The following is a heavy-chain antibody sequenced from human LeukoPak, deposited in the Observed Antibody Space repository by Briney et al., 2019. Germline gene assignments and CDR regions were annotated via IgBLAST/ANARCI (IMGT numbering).Heavy chain of an antibody. CDR1: GVFLSVYY. J-gene: IGHJ4*01. D-gene: IGHD3-10*01. Sequence: PSETLSLTCNVSGVFLSVYYWSWIRQSPGKGLEWIGYISYSGGANYNPSLKSRVTISLDTPKNQFSLQLRSVSAADTAIYYCVRGERLGGDYWGHGTLVTVSS. CDR3: VRGERLGGDY. CDR2: ISYSGGA. V-gene: IGHV4-59*01.